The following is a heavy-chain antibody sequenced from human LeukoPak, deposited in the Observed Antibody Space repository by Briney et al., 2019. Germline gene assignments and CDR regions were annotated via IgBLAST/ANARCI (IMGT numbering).Heavy chain of an antibody. V-gene: IGHV4-59*08. D-gene: IGHD6-13*01. CDR2: IYYSGST. J-gene: IGHJ4*02. CDR1: GGSISSYY. CDR3: ARQYSSSWLFDY. Sequence: SETLSLTCTVSGGSISSYYWSWIRQPPGKGLEWIGYIYYSGSTNYNPSIKSRVTISVDTSKNQFSLKLSSVTAADTAVYYCARQYSSSWLFDYWGQGTLVTVSS.